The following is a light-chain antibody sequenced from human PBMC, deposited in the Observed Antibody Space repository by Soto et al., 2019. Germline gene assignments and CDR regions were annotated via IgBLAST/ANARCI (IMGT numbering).Light chain of an antibody. J-gene: IGKJ1*01. CDR1: QGIRKD. CDR2: AAS. CDR3: LQDHDDSWT. V-gene: IGKV1-6*01. Sequence: IQITQSPSTLSGSVGYRVTISCLASQGIRKDLGWYQVKPGKAPTLLIYAASNLQSGVPSRFRGSRSGTEFTLTVSSLQPADFATYYCLQDHDDSWTFGQGTKVDI.